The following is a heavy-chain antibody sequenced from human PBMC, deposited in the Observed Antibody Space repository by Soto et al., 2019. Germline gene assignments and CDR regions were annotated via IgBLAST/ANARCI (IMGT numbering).Heavy chain of an antibody. Sequence: QVQLQESGPGLVKPSQTLSLTCSVSGGSISSGDYYWSWIRQPPGKGLEWIGYIYYSGSTYYNPSLKSRVTISVDTSKNQFSLKLTSVTAADTAVYYCARADSSGYWYFDLWGRGTLVTVSS. J-gene: IGHJ2*01. CDR1: GGSISSGDYY. CDR3: ARADSSGYWYFDL. V-gene: IGHV4-30-4*01. D-gene: IGHD3-22*01. CDR2: IYYSGST.